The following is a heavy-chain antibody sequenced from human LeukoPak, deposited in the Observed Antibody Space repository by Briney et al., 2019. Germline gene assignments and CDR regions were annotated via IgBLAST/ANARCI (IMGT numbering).Heavy chain of an antibody. D-gene: IGHD3-10*01. CDR2: INQDGSEK. V-gene: IGHV3-7*01. J-gene: IGHJ4*02. Sequence: GGSLRLSCAASGFTFTTYWMSWVRQAPGKGLEWVANINQDGSEKYFVDSVKGRFTISRDNAKKSLYLQMNSLGVEDTAVYYCARVAKYYYGSETYYFFEHWGQGTPVTASS. CDR3: ARVAKYYYGSETYYFFEH. CDR1: GFTFTTYW.